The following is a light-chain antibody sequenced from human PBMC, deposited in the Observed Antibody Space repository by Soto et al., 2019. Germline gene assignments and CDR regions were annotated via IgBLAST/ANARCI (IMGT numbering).Light chain of an antibody. CDR1: NIGSKS. CDR2: YDS. V-gene: IGLV3-21*04. J-gene: IGLJ2*01. Sequence: SYELTQPPSVSVAPGKTARITCGGNNIGSKSVHWYQQKPGQAPVLVIYYDSDRPSGIPERFSGSNSENTATLTISRVVAGDEADYYCQVWDSSSDHVVFGGRTNRTVL. CDR3: QVWDSSSDHVV.